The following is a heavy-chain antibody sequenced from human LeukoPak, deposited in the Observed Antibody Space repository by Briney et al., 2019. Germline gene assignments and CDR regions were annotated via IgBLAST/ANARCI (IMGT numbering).Heavy chain of an antibody. Sequence: SVKVSCKASGGTFSSYAISWVRRAPGQGLEWMGGIIPIFGTANYAQKFQGRVTITADESTSIAYMELSSLRSDDTAVYYCARPVMQGAAAGNHDAFDIWGQGTMVTVSS. V-gene: IGHV1-69*13. CDR1: GGTFSSYA. CDR2: IIPIFGTA. J-gene: IGHJ3*02. D-gene: IGHD6-13*01. CDR3: ARPVMQGAAAGNHDAFDI.